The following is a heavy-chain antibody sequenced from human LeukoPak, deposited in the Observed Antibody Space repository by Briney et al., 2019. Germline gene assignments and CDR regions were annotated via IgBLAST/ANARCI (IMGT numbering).Heavy chain of an antibody. D-gene: IGHD6-6*01. CDR3: ARVGPRYSSSSGTDAFDI. CDR2: IYYSGGT. Sequence: SETLSLTCTVSGGSISSSSYYWGWIRQPPGKGLEWIGSIYYSGGTYYNPSLKSRVTISVDTSKNQFSLKLSSVTAADTAVYYCARVGPRYSSSSGTDAFDIWGQGTMVTVSS. J-gene: IGHJ3*02. CDR1: GGSISSSSYY. V-gene: IGHV4-39*07.